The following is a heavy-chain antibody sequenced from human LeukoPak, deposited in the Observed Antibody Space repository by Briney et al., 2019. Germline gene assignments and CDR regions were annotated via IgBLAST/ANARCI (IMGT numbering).Heavy chain of an antibody. CDR3: ATGRVVYGSEH. D-gene: IGHD3-10*01. Sequence: PSETLSLTCTVSGSISSYYWSWIRQPPGKGLEWIGYIYTSGSTNYNPSLKSRVTISVDTSKNQFSLKLSSVTAADTAMYYCATGRVVYGSEHWGPGTLVAVSS. V-gene: IGHV4-4*09. CDR2: IYTSGST. J-gene: IGHJ4*02. CDR1: GSISSYY.